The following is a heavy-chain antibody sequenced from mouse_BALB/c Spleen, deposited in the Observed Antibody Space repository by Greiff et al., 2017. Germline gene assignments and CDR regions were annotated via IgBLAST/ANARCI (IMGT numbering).Heavy chain of an antibody. Sequence: EVQLQQSGAELVRSGASVKLSCTASGFNIQDSYMHWVKQRPEQGLAWIGWIDPENGDTEYAPKFQGKATMTADTSSNTAYLQRSSLTSEDTAVYYGNAGGDYDDGGYAMDYWGQGTSVTVSA. V-gene: IGHV14-4*02. CDR3: NAGGDYDDGGYAMDY. CDR1: GFNIQDSY. J-gene: IGHJ4*01. D-gene: IGHD2-4*01. CDR2: IDPENGDT.